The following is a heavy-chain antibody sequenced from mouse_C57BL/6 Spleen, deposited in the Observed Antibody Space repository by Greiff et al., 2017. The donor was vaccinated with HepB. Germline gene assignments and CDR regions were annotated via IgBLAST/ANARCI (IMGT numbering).Heavy chain of an antibody. CDR2: IDPSDSYT. CDR1: GYTFTSYW. Sequence: VQLQQSGAELVKPGASVKLSCKASGYTFTSYWMQWVKQRPGQGLEWIGEIDPSDSYTNYNQKFKGKATLTVDTSSSTAYMQLRSLTSEDSAVDYCARWGYYGSSYHYAMVYWGQGTSVTVSS. CDR3: ARWGYYGSSYHYAMVY. D-gene: IGHD1-1*01. J-gene: IGHJ4*01. V-gene: IGHV1-50*01.